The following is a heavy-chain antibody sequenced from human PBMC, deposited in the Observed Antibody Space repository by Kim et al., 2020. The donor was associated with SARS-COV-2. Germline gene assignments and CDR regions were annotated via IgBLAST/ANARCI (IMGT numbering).Heavy chain of an antibody. Sequence: GGSLRLSCAASGFTFGDYAMHWVRQAPGKGLEWVSGISWNSGSIGYADSVKGRFTISRDNAKNSLYLQMNSLRAEDTALYYCAKDHRYSGSYSHFDYWGQGTLVTVSS. CDR3: AKDHRYSGSYSHFDY. D-gene: IGHD1-26*01. CDR1: GFTFGDYA. CDR2: ISWNSGSI. V-gene: IGHV3-9*01. J-gene: IGHJ4*02.